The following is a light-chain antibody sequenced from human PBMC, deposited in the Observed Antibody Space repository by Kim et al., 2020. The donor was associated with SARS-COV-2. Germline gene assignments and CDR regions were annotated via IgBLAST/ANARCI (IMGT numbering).Light chain of an antibody. V-gene: IGKV3-15*01. CDR1: RSVGSN. CDR2: GAS. Sequence: ERVMTQSPVTLSVSPGDRVTLSCRASRSVGSNLAWYQHKPGQAPRLLIYGASITATGVPARFSGRGSGTDFTLTISSLQSEDCGIYYWQHYDSWPTFGGGTKVDIK. CDR3: QHYDSWPT. J-gene: IGKJ4*01.